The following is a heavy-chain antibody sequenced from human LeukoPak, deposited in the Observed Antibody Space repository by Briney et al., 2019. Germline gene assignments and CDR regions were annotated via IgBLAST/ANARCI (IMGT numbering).Heavy chain of an antibody. V-gene: IGHV3-48*03. CDR2: ISSSGKTI. D-gene: IGHD4-23*01. CDR3: ARVYGGNPDY. CDR1: GFTFRSFE. Sequence: GSLRLSCAASGFTFRSFEMNWVRQAPGKGLEWVSYISSSGKTIYYADSVKGRFIISRDNAKNSLYLQMNSLRVEDTAVYYCARVYGGNPDYWGQGTLVTVSS. J-gene: IGHJ4*02.